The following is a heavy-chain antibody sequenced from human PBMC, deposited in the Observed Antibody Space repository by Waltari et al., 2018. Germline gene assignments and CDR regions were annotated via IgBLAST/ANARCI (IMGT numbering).Heavy chain of an antibody. CDR3: AGLRFNYYYYYHMDV. D-gene: IGHD3-10*01. CDR2: INHSGST. J-gene: IGHJ6*03. CDR1: GGSFSNSY. Sequence: QVQLQQGGAGLLKPSETLSLTCAVSGGSFSNSYWSWFRQSPGKGLEWIGEINHSGSTNVNPSLKSRVTILLDTSRNQFSLKVRSVTAADAAVYYCAGLRFNYYYYYHMDVWGNGTTVTVSS. V-gene: IGHV4-34*01.